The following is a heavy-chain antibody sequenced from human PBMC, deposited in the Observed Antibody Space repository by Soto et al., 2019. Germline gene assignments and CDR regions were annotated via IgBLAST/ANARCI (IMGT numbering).Heavy chain of an antibody. V-gene: IGHV3-48*03. CDR3: ARAYSDAFDI. CDR1: GFTFSSYE. J-gene: IGHJ3*02. Sequence: PGGSLRLSCAASGFTFSSYEMNWVRQAPGKGLEWVSYISSSGTGIYYADSVKGRFTISRDNAKKSLYLQMSSLRAEDTAVYYCARAYSDAFDIWGQGTMVTVSS. CDR2: ISSSGTGI. D-gene: IGHD2-15*01.